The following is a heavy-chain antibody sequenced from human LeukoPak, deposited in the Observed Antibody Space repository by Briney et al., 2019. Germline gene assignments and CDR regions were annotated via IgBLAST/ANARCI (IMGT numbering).Heavy chain of an antibody. Sequence: PGGSLRLSCAASGFTFDDYGMSWVRQAPGKGLEWVSGINWNGGNTGYADSVRGRFTISRDNAKNSLYLQMNSLRAEDTALYYCATDIRIAAADIWGQGTMVTVSS. J-gene: IGHJ3*02. CDR2: INWNGGNT. CDR1: GFTFDDYG. CDR3: ATDIRIAAADI. V-gene: IGHV3-20*04. D-gene: IGHD6-25*01.